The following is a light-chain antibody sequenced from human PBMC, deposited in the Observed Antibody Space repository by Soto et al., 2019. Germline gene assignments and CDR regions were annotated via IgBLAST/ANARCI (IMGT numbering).Light chain of an antibody. CDR2: DVS. CDR1: NSDIGGYNY. V-gene: IGLV2-11*01. J-gene: IGLJ3*02. CDR3: CSVAAKDTFGV. Sequence: QSALTQPRSVSGSPGQSVTISCTGTNSDIGGYNYVSWYQQHPGKAPKVMIYDVSRRPSGVPDRFSGSESGNTASLTISGRHAEDEDDYYCCSVAAKDTFGVFGGGTKLTVL.